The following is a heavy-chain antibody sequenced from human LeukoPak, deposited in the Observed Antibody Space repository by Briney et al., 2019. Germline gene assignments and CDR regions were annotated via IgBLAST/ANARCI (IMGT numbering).Heavy chain of an antibody. D-gene: IGHD6-13*01. Sequence: SETLSLTCTVSGDSISTYYWSWIRQPAGKGLEWIGRIYPSGSTNYNPSLKSRVTISVDTSKNQFSLKLSSVTAADTAVYYCARSSSSSWYYYYYGMDVWGQGTTVTVSS. CDR2: IYPSGST. V-gene: IGHV4-4*07. J-gene: IGHJ6*02. CDR1: GDSISTYY. CDR3: ARSSSSSWYYYYYGMDV.